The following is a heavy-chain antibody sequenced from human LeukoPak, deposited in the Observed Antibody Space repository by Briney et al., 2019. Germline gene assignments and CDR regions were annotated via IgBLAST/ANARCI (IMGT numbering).Heavy chain of an antibody. CDR3: ARHLYSESYYF. CDR2: IFYSGTT. V-gene: IGHV4-39*01. Sequence: SETLSLTCTVSGGSISSNSHYWGWIRQTPGKGLEWIGSIFYSGTTYYNPSLKSRVTISIDTSKNQFSLKLSSVTAADTAVYLCARHLYSESYYFWGQGTLVTVSS. D-gene: IGHD1-26*01. J-gene: IGHJ4*02. CDR1: GGSISSNSHY.